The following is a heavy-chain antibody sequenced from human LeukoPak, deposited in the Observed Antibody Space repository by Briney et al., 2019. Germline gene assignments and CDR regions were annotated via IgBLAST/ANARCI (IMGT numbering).Heavy chain of an antibody. Sequence: SETLSLTGTVSGGSISSGDYYWSWIRQPPGKGLEWIGYIYYSGSTYYNPSLKSRVTISVDTSKNQFSLKLSSVTAADTAVYYCARVMYYYDSSGYVGAFDIWGQGTMVTVSS. CDR2: IYYSGST. CDR3: ARVMYYYDSSGYVGAFDI. V-gene: IGHV4-30-4*01. CDR1: GGSISSGDYY. J-gene: IGHJ3*02. D-gene: IGHD3-22*01.